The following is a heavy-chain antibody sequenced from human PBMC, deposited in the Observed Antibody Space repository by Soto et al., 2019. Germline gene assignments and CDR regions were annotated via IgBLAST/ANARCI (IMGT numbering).Heavy chain of an antibody. CDR2: ISYDGSNK. V-gene: IGHV3-30-3*01. D-gene: IGHD5-12*01. CDR1: GFTFSSYA. CDR3: ARDPYSGYDRGQGGYFDY. J-gene: IGHJ4*02. Sequence: QVQLVESGGGVVQPGRSLRLSCAASGFTFSSYAMHWVRQAPGKGLEWVAVISYDGSNKYYADSVKGRFTISRDNSKNTLYLQMNSLRAEDTAGYYCARDPYSGYDRGQGGYFDYWGQGTLVTVSS.